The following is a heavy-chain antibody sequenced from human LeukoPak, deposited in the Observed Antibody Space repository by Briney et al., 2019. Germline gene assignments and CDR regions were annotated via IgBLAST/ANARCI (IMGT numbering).Heavy chain of an antibody. Sequence: GGSLRLSCAASGFTFSYYTMHWVRQAPGKGLEGVAVISYGGSNEYYADSVKGRFTISRDNSKNTLYLQMNSLRAEDTAVYYCARVLNYYDSSGYYFSYWGQGTLVTVSS. CDR3: ARVLNYYDSSGYYFSY. CDR1: GFTFSYYT. V-gene: IGHV3-30-3*01. CDR2: ISYGGSNE. D-gene: IGHD3-22*01. J-gene: IGHJ4*02.